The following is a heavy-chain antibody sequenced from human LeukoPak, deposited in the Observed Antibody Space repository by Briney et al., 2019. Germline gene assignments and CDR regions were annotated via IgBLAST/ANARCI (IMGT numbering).Heavy chain of an antibody. V-gene: IGHV4-39*07. Sequence: WVRQPPGKGLEWIGSIYYSGSTYYNPSLKSRVTISVDTSKNQFSLKLSSVTAADTAVYYCARELLAYGSGSYYNPWGQGTLVTVSS. J-gene: IGHJ4*02. CDR3: ARELLAYGSGSYYNP. CDR2: IYYSGST. D-gene: IGHD3-10*01.